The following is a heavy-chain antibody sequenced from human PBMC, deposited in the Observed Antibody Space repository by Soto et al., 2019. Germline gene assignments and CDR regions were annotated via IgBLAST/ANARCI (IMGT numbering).Heavy chain of an antibody. D-gene: IGHD3-10*01. J-gene: IGHJ6*02. CDR2: IYPGDSDT. CDR3: ARSKRGNYYADGMDV. Sequence: PVVSLKISCKGAGYSFTSYWIGWVRQMPGKGLEWMGIIYPGDSDTRYSPSFQGQVTISADKSISTAYLQWSSLKASDTAMYYCARSKRGNYYADGMDVWGQGTTVTVSS. CDR1: GYSFTSYW. V-gene: IGHV5-51*01.